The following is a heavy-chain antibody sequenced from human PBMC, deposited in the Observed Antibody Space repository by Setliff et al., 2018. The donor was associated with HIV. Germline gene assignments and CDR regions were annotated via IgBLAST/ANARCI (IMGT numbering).Heavy chain of an antibody. CDR3: ARGGYSNDAFDI. CDR2: IYTSGST. Sequence: SETLSLTCTVSGVSISSGSYYWSWIRQPAGKGLEWIGHIYTSGSTNYNPSLKSRVTISVDTSKNQFSLKLSSVTAADTAVYYCARGGYSNDAFDIWGQGTMVTVSS. D-gene: IGHD6-13*01. CDR1: GVSISSGSYY. V-gene: IGHV4-61*09. J-gene: IGHJ3*02.